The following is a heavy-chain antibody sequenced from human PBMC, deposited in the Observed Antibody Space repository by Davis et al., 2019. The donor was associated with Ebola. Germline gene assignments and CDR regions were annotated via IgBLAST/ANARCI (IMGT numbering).Heavy chain of an antibody. V-gene: IGHV2-70*18. Sequence: TLSLTCTVSGGYISGYYWSWLRQPPGKALEWLALIDWDDNQYYSTSLKTRLTISKDTSKNQVVLTMTNMDPVDTATYYCARVRLGELSVNYYYYYGMDVWGQGTTVTVSS. J-gene: IGHJ6*02. D-gene: IGHD3-16*02. CDR1: GGYISGYY. CDR3: ARVRLGELSVNYYYYYGMDV. CDR2: IDWDDNQ.